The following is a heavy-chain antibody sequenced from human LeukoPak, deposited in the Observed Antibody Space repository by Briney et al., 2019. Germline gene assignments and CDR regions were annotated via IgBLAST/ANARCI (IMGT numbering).Heavy chain of an antibody. CDR2: IFSSGST. V-gene: IGHV4-4*07. D-gene: IGHD6-19*01. Sequence: SETLSLTYTVSNDSMTRYYWAWIRQPAGKGLEWIGRIFSSGSTNYNPSLKTRVTMSEDVSKNQFSLTLSSVTAADTAVYYCARGWYSSGWYVFDYWGQGTLVTVSS. CDR1: NDSMTRYY. J-gene: IGHJ4*02. CDR3: ARGWYSSGWYVFDY.